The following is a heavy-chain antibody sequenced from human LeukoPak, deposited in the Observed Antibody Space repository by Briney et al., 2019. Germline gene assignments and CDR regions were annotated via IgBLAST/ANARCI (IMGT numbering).Heavy chain of an antibody. D-gene: IGHD2-15*01. CDR3: ARGRVVVVVAATAYFDY. J-gene: IGHJ4*02. CDR2: INHSGST. Sequence: SETLSLTCAVYGGPFSGYYWSWIRQPPGKGLEWIGEINHSGSTNYNPSLKSRVTISVDTSKNQFSLKLSSVTAADTAVYYCARGRVVVVVAATAYFDYWGQGTLVTVSS. CDR1: GGPFSGYY. V-gene: IGHV4-34*01.